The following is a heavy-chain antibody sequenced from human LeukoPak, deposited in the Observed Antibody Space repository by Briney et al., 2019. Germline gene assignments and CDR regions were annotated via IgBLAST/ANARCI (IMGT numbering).Heavy chain of an antibody. J-gene: IGHJ5*02. CDR2: IYTSGST. CDR1: GGSISRYY. Sequence: SETLSLTCTVSGGSISRYYWSWLRQPAGEGLEWIGRIYTSGSTNYNPSLKSRVTMSVDTSKNQFSLKLSSVTAADTAVYYCARDQYYYGSGFDPWGQGTLVTVSS. CDR3: ARDQYYYGSGFDP. V-gene: IGHV4-4*07. D-gene: IGHD3-10*01.